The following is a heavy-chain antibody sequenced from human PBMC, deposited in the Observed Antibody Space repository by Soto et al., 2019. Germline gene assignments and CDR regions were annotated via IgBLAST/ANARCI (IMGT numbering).Heavy chain of an antibody. CDR2: VYYTGTT. CDR3: ARDLAAVPRAFDY. CDR1: GVSISSYF. D-gene: IGHD6-13*01. J-gene: IGHJ4*01. Sequence: PSETLSLTCTVSGVSISSYFYIWVRQPPGKGLEWIGSVYYTGTTDYNPSLKSRVTISVDTSKTQFSLNLRSVTAADTAVYYCARDLAAVPRAFDYWGRGTLVTVSS. V-gene: IGHV4-59*01.